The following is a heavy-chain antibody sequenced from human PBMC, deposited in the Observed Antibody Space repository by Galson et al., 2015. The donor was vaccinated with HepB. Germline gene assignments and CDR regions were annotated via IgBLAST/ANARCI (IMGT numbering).Heavy chain of an antibody. J-gene: IGHJ4*02. Sequence: SLRLSCAASGFTFSNYWMNWVRQAPGKGLEWVANIKQDGSEKYYVDSVKGRFTISRDNADHTLYLQVNSLRVEDSAMYYCARDTAVAATGPGYWGQGTLVTVSS. D-gene: IGHD2-15*01. V-gene: IGHV3-7*01. CDR1: GFTFSNYW. CDR2: IKQDGSEK. CDR3: ARDTAVAATGPGY.